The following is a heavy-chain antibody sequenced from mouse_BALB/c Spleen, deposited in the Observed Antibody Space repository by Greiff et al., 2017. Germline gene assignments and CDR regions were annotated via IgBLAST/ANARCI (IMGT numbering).Heavy chain of an antibody. CDR3: ARRDGYYAMDY. CDR1: GFTFSSYA. V-gene: IGHV5-9-4*01. D-gene: IGHD2-3*01. J-gene: IGHJ4*01. CDR2: ISSGGSYT. Sequence: EVKLVESGGGLVKPGGSLKLSCAASGFTFSSYAMSWVRQSPEKRLEWVAEISSGGSYTYYPDTVTGRFTISRDNAKNTLYLEMSSLRSEDTAMYYCARRDGYYAMDYWGQGTSVTVSS.